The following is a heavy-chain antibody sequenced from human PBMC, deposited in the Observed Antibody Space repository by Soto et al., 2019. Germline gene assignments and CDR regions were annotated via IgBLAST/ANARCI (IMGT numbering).Heavy chain of an antibody. Sequence: QVQLVESGGGVVQPGRSLRLSCAASGFTFSSYGMNWVRQAPGKGLEWVALVWFDGSKKYYADSVKGRFTISRDNSKKMVYLQMNSLRAEDTALYYCAREIFYGGATTGGDYWGQGILVTVSS. J-gene: IGHJ4*02. D-gene: IGHD1-26*01. CDR1: GFTFSSYG. CDR2: VWFDGSKK. V-gene: IGHV3-33*01. CDR3: AREIFYGGATTGGDY.